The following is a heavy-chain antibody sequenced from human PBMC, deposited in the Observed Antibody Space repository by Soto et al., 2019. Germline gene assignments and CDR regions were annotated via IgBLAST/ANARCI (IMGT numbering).Heavy chain of an antibody. Sequence: QVQLQESGPGLVKPSETLSLTCSVSGGSIGSYYWSWIRQPPGKGLEWIGYIYYTGSTNYNPSLKSRVIISVDTFKNQFSLELNSVTAADTAVYYCAKTYYTGFFQDWGQGTLVTVSS. CDR2: IYYTGST. CDR1: GGSIGSYY. J-gene: IGHJ1*01. CDR3: AKTYYTGFFQD. V-gene: IGHV4-59*01. D-gene: IGHD3-22*01.